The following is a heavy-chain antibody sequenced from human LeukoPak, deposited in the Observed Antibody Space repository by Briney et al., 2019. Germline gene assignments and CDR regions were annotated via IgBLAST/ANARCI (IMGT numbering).Heavy chain of an antibody. D-gene: IGHD3-16*01. J-gene: IGHJ4*02. CDR2: IYYSGST. V-gene: IGHV4-59*01. CDR1: GGSISSYY. CDR3: ARVHYGGEMYLDY. Sequence: SETLSLACTVSGGSISSYYWSWIRQPPGKGLEWIGYIYYSGSTNYNPSLKSRVTISVDTSKNQFSLKLSSVTAADTAVYYCARVHYGGEMYLDYWGQGTLVTVSS.